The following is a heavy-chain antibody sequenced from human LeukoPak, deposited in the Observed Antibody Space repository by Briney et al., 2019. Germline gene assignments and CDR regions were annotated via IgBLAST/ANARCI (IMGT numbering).Heavy chain of an antibody. J-gene: IGHJ4*02. CDR1: GFTFSSYS. CDR3: AKGADSSGYYYYFDY. D-gene: IGHD3-22*01. V-gene: IGHV3-9*01. CDR2: ISWNSGSI. Sequence: GGSLRLSCAASGFTFSSYSMNWVRQAPGKGLEWVSGISWNSGSIGYADSVKGRFTISIDNAKNSLYLQMNSLRAEDTALYYCAKGADSSGYYYYFDYWGQGTLVTVSS.